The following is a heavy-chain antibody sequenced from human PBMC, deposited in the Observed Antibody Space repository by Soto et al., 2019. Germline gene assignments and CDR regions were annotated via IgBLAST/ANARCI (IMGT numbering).Heavy chain of an antibody. V-gene: IGHV3-30-3*01. D-gene: IGHD5-12*01. CDR1: GFTFSSYA. CDR3: ARDRGNGYTPLDYYYYYGMDV. J-gene: IGHJ6*02. CDR2: ISYDGSNK. Sequence: GGSLRLSCAASGFTFSSYAMHWVRQAPGKGLEWVAVISYDGSNKYYADSVKGRFTISRDNSKNTLYLQMNSLRAEDTAVYYCARDRGNGYTPLDYYYYYGMDVWGQGTTVTVSS.